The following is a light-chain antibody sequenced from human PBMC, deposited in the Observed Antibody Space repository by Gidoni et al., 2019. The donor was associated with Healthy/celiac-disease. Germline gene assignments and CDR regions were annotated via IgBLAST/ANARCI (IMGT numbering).Light chain of an antibody. Sequence: DIQLTQSPSFLSASVGDRVTITCWASQGISSYLAWYQQKPGKAPKLLIYAASTLQSGVPSRFSGSGSGTEFTLTISSLQPEDFETYYCQQLNSYPLITFGQGTRLEIK. V-gene: IGKV1-9*01. CDR2: AAS. J-gene: IGKJ5*01. CDR3: QQLNSYPLIT. CDR1: QGISSY.